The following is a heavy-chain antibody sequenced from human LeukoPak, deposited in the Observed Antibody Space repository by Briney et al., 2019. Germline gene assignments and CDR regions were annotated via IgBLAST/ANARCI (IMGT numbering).Heavy chain of an antibody. V-gene: IGHV1-18*01. CDR2: ISAYNGNT. CDR3: ARCPLPNSSGYYYYFDY. J-gene: IGHJ4*02. CDR1: GYTFTSYG. Sequence: ASVKVSCKASGYTFTSYGISWVRQAPGQGLEWMGWISAYNGNTNYAQKLQGRVTMTTDTATSTAYMELRSLRSDDTAVYYCARCPLPNSSGYYYYFDYWGQGTLVTVSS. D-gene: IGHD3-22*01.